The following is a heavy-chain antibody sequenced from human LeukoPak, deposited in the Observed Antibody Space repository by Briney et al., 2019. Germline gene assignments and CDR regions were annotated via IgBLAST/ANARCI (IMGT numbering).Heavy chain of an antibody. CDR3: AGDQGGSAHRHAFDI. CDR1: GGSISSYY. V-gene: IGHV4-59*01. Sequence: SETLSLTCTVSGGSISSYYWSWIRQPPGKGLEWIGYIYYSGSTNYNPSLKSRVTISVDTSKNQFSLKLSSVTAADTAVYYCAGDQGGSAHRHAFDIWGQGTLVTVSS. CDR2: IYYSGST. J-gene: IGHJ3*02. D-gene: IGHD1-26*01.